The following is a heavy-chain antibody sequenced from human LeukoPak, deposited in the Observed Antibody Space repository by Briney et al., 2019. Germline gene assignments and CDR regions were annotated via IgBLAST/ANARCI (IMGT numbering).Heavy chain of an antibody. J-gene: IGHJ4*02. CDR3: ASEGARVLTGYYHVDY. CDR2: IYYSGST. D-gene: IGHD3-9*01. V-gene: IGHV4-39*01. Sequence: SETLSLTCTVSGGSISSSSYYWGWIRQPPGKGLEWIGSIYYSGSTYYNPSLKGRVTISVDTSKNQFSLKLSSVTAADTAVYYCASEGARVLTGYYHVDYWGQGTLVTVSS. CDR1: GGSISSSSYY.